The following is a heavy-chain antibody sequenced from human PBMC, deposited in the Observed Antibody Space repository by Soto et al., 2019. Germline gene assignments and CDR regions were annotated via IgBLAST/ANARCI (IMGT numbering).Heavy chain of an antibody. CDR2: FDPEDGET. D-gene: IGHD6-13*01. CDR1: GYTLTELS. V-gene: IGHV1-24*01. J-gene: IGHJ4*02. CDR3: ATDYSSSWSGKIDY. Sequence: ASVKVSCKVSGYTLTELSMHWVRQAPGKGLEWMGGFDPEDGETIYAQKFQGRVTMTEDTSTDTAYMELSSLRSEDTAVYYCATDYSSSWSGKIDYWGQGALVTVSS.